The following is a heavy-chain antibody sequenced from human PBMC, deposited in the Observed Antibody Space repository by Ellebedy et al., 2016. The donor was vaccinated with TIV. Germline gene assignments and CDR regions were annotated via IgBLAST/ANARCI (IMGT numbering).Heavy chain of an antibody. Sequence: GESLKISCKGSGYSFTSYWIGWVRQMPGKGLEWMGRIDPSDSYTNYSPSFQGHVTISADKSISTAYLQWSSLKASDTAMYYCAYYGSGRGEWFDPWGQGTLVTVSS. V-gene: IGHV5-10-1*01. D-gene: IGHD3-10*01. CDR1: GYSFTSYW. CDR3: AYYGSGRGEWFDP. CDR2: IDPSDSYT. J-gene: IGHJ5*02.